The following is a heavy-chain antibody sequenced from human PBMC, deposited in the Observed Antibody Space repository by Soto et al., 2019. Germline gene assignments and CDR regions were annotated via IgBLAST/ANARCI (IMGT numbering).Heavy chain of an antibody. CDR1: GDVFRSYG. D-gene: IGHD2-8*01. V-gene: IGHV1-69*13. CDR3: ARVRCFNGLCHTADYGMDV. CDR2: IIPVSGTT. J-gene: IGHJ6*02. Sequence: SVKVSCKASGDVFRSYGINWVRQAPGQGLEWMGGIIPVSGTTNYAQKFQGRVAITADESTDTVYMELSRLRSEDTAVYFCARVRCFNGLCHTADYGMDVWGQGTTVTVSS.